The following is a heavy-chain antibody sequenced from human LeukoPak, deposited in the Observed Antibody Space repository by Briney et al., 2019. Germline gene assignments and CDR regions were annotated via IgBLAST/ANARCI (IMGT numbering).Heavy chain of an antibody. CDR2: IYHSGST. Sequence: SETLSLTCAVSGYSISSGYYWGWIRQPPGKGLEWIGSIYHSGSTYYNPSLKSRVTISVDTSKNQFSLKLSSVTAADTAVYYCVRCQEGYGSGSYLFYYYYMDVWGKGTTVTVSS. V-gene: IGHV4-38-2*01. CDR1: GYSISSGYY. J-gene: IGHJ6*03. D-gene: IGHD3-10*01. CDR3: VRCQEGYGSGSYLFYYYYMDV.